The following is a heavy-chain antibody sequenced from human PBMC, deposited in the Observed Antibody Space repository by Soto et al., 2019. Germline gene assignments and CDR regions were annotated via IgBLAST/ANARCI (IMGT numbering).Heavy chain of an antibody. CDR3: TRLAQGYYGMDV. Sequence: GGSLDLSCAASGFTFRGSVIHGSRKRTGKGLEWVGRIRSKANSYATAYAASVKGGFTISRDDSKNTAYLQMNSLKTEDTAVYYCTRLAQGYYGMDVWGQGTTVTVS. V-gene: IGHV3-73*01. CDR1: GFTFRGSV. CDR2: IRSKANSYAT. J-gene: IGHJ6*02.